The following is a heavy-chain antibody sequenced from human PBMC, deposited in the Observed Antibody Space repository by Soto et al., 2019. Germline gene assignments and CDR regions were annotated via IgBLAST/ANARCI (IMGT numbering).Heavy chain of an antibody. Sequence: QVQLVESGGGVVQPGRSLRLSCAASGFTFSSYAMHWVRQAPGKGLECVAVISYDGSNKYYADSVKGRFTISRDNSKNTLYEQMKNVRAGDRAGYYCARAHDYWGQGTLVTVSS. CDR1: GFTFSSYA. J-gene: IGHJ4*02. CDR3: ARAHDY. CDR2: ISYDGSNK. V-gene: IGHV3-30-3*01.